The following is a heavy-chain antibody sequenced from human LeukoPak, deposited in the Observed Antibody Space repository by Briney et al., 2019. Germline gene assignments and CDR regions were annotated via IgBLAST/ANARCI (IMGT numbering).Heavy chain of an antibody. V-gene: IGHV3-23*01. Sequence: GGSLRLSCVASGLTFSSYAMSWVSQAPGKGLEWVSGISGSGGSTYYADSVEGRFTISRDNSKNTLYLQMNILRAEEDSAVYYCAREYFSSSSGGYYFDSWGQGTLVTVSS. CDR2: ISGSGGST. CDR1: GLTFSSYA. CDR3: AREYFSSSSGGYYFDS. D-gene: IGHD6-6*01. J-gene: IGHJ4*02.